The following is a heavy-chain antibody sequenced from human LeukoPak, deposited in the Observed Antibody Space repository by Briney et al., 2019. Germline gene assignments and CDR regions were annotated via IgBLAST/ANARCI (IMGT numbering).Heavy chain of an antibody. V-gene: IGHV3-48*01. D-gene: IGHD3-9*01. CDR3: AKSSRDRTFLRYFDWLLPNSSSDPYYFDY. CDR1: GFTFSSYS. CDR2: ISSSSSTI. Sequence: PGGSLRLSCAASGFTFSSYSMNWVRQAPGKGLEWVSYISSSSSTIYYADSVKGRFTISRDNAKNSLYLQMNSLRAEDTAVYYCAKSSRDRTFLRYFDWLLPNSSSDPYYFDYWGQGTLVTVSS. J-gene: IGHJ4*02.